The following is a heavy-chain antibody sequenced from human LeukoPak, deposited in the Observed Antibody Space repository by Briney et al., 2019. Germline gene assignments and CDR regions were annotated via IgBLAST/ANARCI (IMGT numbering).Heavy chain of an antibody. D-gene: IGHD3-16*02. V-gene: IGHV4-59*08. CDR1: GGSINNYY. J-gene: IGHJ4*02. CDR3: ARHSLKLVDADFDY. CDR2: IYYGGRT. Sequence: SETLSLTCTVSGGSINNYYWNWIRQPPGKGLEWIGYIYYGGRTNYNPSLKSRVTISVDTSKNQLSLTVSSVTAADTAIYYCARHSLKLVDADFDYWGQGTLVTVSS.